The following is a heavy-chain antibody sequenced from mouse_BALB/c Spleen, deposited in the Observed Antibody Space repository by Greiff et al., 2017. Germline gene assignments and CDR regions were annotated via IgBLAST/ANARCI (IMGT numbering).Heavy chain of an antibody. CDR1: GFSLTGYG. V-gene: IGHV2-6-7*01. CDR2: IWGDGST. Sequence: VKLMESGPGLVAPSQSLSITCTVSGFSLTGYGVNWVRQPPGKGLEWLGMIWGDGSTDYNSALKSRLSISKDNSKSQVFLKMKRMQTDDTARYYGARDEYGNYVGAMDYWGQGTSVTVSS. CDR3: ARDEYGNYVGAMDY. D-gene: IGHD2-10*02. J-gene: IGHJ4*01.